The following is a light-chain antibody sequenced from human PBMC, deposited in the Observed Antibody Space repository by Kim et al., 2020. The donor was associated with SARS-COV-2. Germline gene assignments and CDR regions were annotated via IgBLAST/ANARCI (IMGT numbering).Light chain of an antibody. J-gene: IGLJ2*01. Sequence: LGQTVRITCRGDSLRTYYASWFQQKPGQAPVLVIYGKNNRPSGIPDRFSGSSSGHTASLTITEAQAEDEAEYYCNSRDSSGNYLKICGGGTKLAVL. CDR3: NSRDSSGNYLKI. V-gene: IGLV3-19*01. CDR2: GKN. CDR1: SLRTYY.